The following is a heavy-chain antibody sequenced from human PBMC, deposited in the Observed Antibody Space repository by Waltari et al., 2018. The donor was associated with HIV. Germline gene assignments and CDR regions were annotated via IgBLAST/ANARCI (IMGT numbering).Heavy chain of an antibody. CDR1: GFTFSSYG. CDR3: AKSTNGAGFDY. CDR2: ISYDGSNK. D-gene: IGHD6-19*01. V-gene: IGHV3-30*18. Sequence: QVQLVESGGGVVQPGRSLRLSCAASGFTFSSYGMHWVLQAPGKGLEWVAVISYDGSNKYYADSVKGRFTISRDNSKNTLYLQMNSLRAEDTAVYYCAKSTNGAGFDYWGQGTLVTVSS. J-gene: IGHJ4*02.